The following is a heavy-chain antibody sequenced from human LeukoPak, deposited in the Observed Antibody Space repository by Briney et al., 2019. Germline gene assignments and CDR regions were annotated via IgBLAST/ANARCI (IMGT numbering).Heavy chain of an antibody. CDR3: ARMAAAGPFDY. J-gene: IGHJ4*02. D-gene: IGHD6-13*01. CDR1: GGSISSSSYY. CDR2: IYHSATT. Sequence: SETLSLTCTVSGGSISSSSYYWGWIRQPPGKGLEWIGYIYHSATTNYSPSLKSRVTISLETSKNQFSLKLSSVTAADTAVYYCARMAAAGPFDYWGQGTLVTVSS. V-gene: IGHV4-61*05.